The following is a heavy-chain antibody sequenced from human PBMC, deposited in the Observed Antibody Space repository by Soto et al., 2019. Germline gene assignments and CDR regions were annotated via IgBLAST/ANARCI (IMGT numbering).Heavy chain of an antibody. Sequence: GGSLRLSCAASGFTFSAYWMGWVRQAPGKGQEWVANIKQEGSEKYYVDSVKGRFTISRDNADNLVYLKMSSLRAEDTALFYCARVSTFAASWLSFDVWGQVTVFTVSS. J-gene: IGHJ3*01. CDR3: ARVSTFAASWLSFDV. V-gene: IGHV3-7*01. CDR1: GFTFSAYW. CDR2: IKQEGSEK. D-gene: IGHD3-16*01.